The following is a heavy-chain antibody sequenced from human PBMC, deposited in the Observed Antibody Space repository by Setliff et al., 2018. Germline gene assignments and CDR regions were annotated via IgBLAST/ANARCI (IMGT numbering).Heavy chain of an antibody. CDR1: GYTFTSYA. V-gene: IGHV7-4-1*02. CDR2: INTNTGNP. CDR3: ARGVQGGLAYYYYGMDV. Sequence: ASVKVSCKASGYTFTSYAMNWVRQAPGQGLEWMGWINTNTGNPTYAQGFTGRFVFSLDTSVSTAYLQISSLKAEDTAVYYCARGVQGGLAYYYYGMDVWGKGTTVTVSS. D-gene: IGHD3-10*01. J-gene: IGHJ6*04.